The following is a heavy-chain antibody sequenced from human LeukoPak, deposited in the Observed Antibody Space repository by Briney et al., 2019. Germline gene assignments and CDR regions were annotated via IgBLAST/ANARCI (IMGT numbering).Heavy chain of an antibody. CDR2: INPNSGGT. V-gene: IGHV1-2*06. D-gene: IGHD3-22*01. Sequence: ASVKVSCKASGYTFTGYYMHWVRQAPGQGLGWMGRINPNSGGTNYAQKFQGRVTMTRDTSISTAYMELSRLRSDDTAVYYCARDSGDYYDSSGYNWFDPWGQRTLVTVSS. CDR3: ARDSGDYYDSSGYNWFDP. CDR1: GYTFTGYY. J-gene: IGHJ5*02.